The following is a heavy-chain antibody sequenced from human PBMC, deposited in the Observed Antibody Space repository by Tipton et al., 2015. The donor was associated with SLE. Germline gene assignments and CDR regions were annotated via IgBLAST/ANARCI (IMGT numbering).Heavy chain of an antibody. CDR3: ARHLCTNGVCPFDY. J-gene: IGHJ4*02. CDR1: GGSFSGYY. D-gene: IGHD2-8*01. CDR2: INENGGT. V-gene: IGHV4-34*01. Sequence: TLSLTCAVYGGSFSGYYWSWIRQPPGKGLEWIGEINENGGTNYNPSLRSRVTMSVDTSKNQFSLDLTSLTAADTAVYYCARHLCTNGVCPFDYWGQGILVTVSS.